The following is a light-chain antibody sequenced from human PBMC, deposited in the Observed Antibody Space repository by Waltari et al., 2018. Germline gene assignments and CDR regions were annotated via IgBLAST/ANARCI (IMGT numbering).Light chain of an antibody. CDR1: QSVSSIS. CDR3: QQYDGSAVT. CDR2: GTS. Sequence: IVLTQSPDTLSLSPGERATLSCRASQSVSSISLAWYQQKPGQAPRLLIYGTSSRANGFPDRFSGSGSGTDFTLTISRLEPEDFAVYHCQQYDGSAVTFGGGTKVEIK. J-gene: IGKJ4*01. V-gene: IGKV3-20*01.